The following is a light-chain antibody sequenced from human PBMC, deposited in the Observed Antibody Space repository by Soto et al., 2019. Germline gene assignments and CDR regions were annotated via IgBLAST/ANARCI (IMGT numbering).Light chain of an antibody. V-gene: IGKV3-20*01. CDR1: QSISSTT. CDR2: GAS. CDR3: QQYGSSPRT. Sequence: EILLTESPGTLSLSPGERATLSCRASQSISSTTLAWYHQKPGQAPRLLIYGASSRATGIPDRFSGSGSGTDFTLTISRLEPEDFAVYYCQQYGSSPRTFGQGTMVDIK. J-gene: IGKJ1*01.